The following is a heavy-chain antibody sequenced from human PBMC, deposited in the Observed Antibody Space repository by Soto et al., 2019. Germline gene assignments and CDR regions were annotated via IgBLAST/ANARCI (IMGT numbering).Heavy chain of an antibody. CDR2: IKADGSET. V-gene: IGHV3-7*05. CDR1: GFVFSNSW. J-gene: IGHJ4*02. D-gene: IGHD1-1*01. CDR3: ARDHSVQRGGQEY. Sequence: EVQLVESGGAFVQPGGSLRLSCAASGFVFSNSWMTWVRQAPGKGLEWGANIKADGSETNYVDSLKGRVTISRDNTKDALFLQMNRLRAEDTAVYYCARDHSVQRGGQEYWGQGTLVTV.